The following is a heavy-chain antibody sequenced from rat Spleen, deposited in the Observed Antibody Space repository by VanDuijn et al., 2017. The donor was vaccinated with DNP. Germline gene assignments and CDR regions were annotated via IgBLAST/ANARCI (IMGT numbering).Heavy chain of an antibody. V-gene: IGHV5-17*01. D-gene: IGHD1-5*01. CDR3: ARHEEQPWFAY. CDR1: GFTFSDYA. J-gene: IGHJ3*01. Sequence: EVQLVESGGGLLQPGGSLKLSCAVSGFTFSDYAMVWVRQAPKKGLEWVATISYDGSRTYHRDSVKGRFTISRDNAKSTLYLQMDSLRSEDTATYYCARHEEQPWFAYWGQGTLVTVSS. CDR2: ISYDGSRT.